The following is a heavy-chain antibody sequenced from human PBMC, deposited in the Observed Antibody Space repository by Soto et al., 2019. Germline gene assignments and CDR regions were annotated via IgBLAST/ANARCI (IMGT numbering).Heavy chain of an antibody. J-gene: IGHJ4*02. Sequence: GGSLRLSCAASGFTFSSYGMHWVRRAPGKGLEWVAVISYDGSNKYYADSVKGRFTISRDNSKNTLYLQMNSLRAEDTAVYYCAKNNFDYWGQGTLVTVSS. CDR1: GFTFSSYG. CDR2: ISYDGSNK. CDR3: AKNNFDY. V-gene: IGHV3-30*18.